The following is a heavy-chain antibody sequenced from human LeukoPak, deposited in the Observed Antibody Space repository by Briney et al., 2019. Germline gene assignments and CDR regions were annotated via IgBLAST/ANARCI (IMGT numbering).Heavy chain of an antibody. D-gene: IGHD3/OR15-3a*01. CDR3: ARESGGTGH. V-gene: IGHV4-34*01. CDR1: GGSFSGYY. CDR2: INHSGSL. J-gene: IGHJ4*02. Sequence: PSETLSLTCAVSGGSFSGYYWSWIRQPPGKGLEWIGEINHSGSLNYNASLKSRVSISADTSKNQFSLKLTSVTASDTAVYYFARESGGTGHWGQGTLVTVSS.